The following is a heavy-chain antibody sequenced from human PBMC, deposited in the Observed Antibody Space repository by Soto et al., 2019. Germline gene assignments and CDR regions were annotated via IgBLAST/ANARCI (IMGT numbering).Heavy chain of an antibody. CDR1: GGSFSGYY. V-gene: IGHV4-34*01. Sequence: SETLSLTCAVYGGSFSGYYWSWIRQPPGKGLEWIGEINHSGSTNYNLSLKSRVTISVDTSKNQFSLKLSSVTAADTAVYYCARAAYYYDSSGYRRNWFDPWGQGTLVT. CDR2: INHSGST. CDR3: ARAAYYYDSSGYRRNWFDP. J-gene: IGHJ5*02. D-gene: IGHD3-22*01.